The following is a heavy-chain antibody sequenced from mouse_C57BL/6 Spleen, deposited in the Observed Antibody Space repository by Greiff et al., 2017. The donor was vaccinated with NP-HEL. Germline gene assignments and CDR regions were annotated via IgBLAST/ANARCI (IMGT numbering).Heavy chain of an antibody. Sequence: EVQRVESGGGLVKPGGSLKLSCAASGFTFSSYAMSWVRQTPEKRLEWVATISDGGSYTYYPDNVKGRFTISRDNAKNNLYLQMSHLKSEDTAMYYCAREERALGLDYWGQGTTLTVSS. V-gene: IGHV5-4*01. CDR1: GFTFSSYA. D-gene: IGHD3-3*01. J-gene: IGHJ2*01. CDR3: AREERALGLDY. CDR2: ISDGGSYT.